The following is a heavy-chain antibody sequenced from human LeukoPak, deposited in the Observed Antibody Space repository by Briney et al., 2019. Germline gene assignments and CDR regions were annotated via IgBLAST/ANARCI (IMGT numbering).Heavy chain of an antibody. V-gene: IGHV4-34*01. CDR3: ARAVEGVMITFGGVIVRRTAFDI. CDR2: INHSGST. Sequence: SETLSLTCAVYGGSFSGYYWSWIRQPPGKGLEWIGEINHSGSTNYNPSLKSRVTISVDTSKNQFSLKLSSVTAADTAVYYCARAVEGVMITFGGVIVRRTAFDIWGQGTMVTVSS. CDR1: GGSFSGYY. D-gene: IGHD3-16*02. J-gene: IGHJ3*02.